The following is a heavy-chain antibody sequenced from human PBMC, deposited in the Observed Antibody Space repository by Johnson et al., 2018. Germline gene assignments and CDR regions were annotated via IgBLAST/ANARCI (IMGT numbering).Heavy chain of an antibody. CDR1: GFTFSSYG. V-gene: IGHV3-30*18. D-gene: IGHD3-16*01. CDR3: AKDEGGGGAFDI. J-gene: IGHJ3*02. CDR2: ISYDGSNK. Sequence: QVQLVQSGGGVVQPGRSLRLSCAASGFTFSSYGMHWVRQAPGKGLEWVAVISYDGSNKYYADSVKGRFTISRDNSKNTRYLQMNSLRAEDTAVYYCAKDEGGGGAFDIWGQGTMVTVSS.